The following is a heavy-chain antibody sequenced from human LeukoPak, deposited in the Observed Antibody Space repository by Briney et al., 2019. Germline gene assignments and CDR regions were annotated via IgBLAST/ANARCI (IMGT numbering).Heavy chain of an antibody. CDR1: GGTFSSYA. CDR2: ITPIFGTG. V-gene: IGHV1-69*06. CDR3: ARSTYCSGGSCSHNWFDP. J-gene: IGHJ5*02. D-gene: IGHD2-15*01. Sequence: SVKVSCKASGGTFSSYAISWVRQAPGQGLEWMGGITPIFGTGNYAQKFQGRVTITADKSTSTAYMELSSLRSEDTAVYYCARSTYCSGGSCSHNWFDPWGQGTLVTVSS.